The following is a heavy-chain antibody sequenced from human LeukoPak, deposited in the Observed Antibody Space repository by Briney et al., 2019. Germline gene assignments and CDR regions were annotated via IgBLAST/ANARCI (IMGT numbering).Heavy chain of an antibody. Sequence: GGSLRLSCAASGFTFSTYSMNWVRQAPGKGLEWVSSISSSSSYIYYADSVKGRFTISRDNAKNSLYLQMNSLRAEDTAVYYCARDRGYYDLLTGYYSPYYYGMDVWGQGTTVNVSS. D-gene: IGHD3-9*01. CDR1: GFTFSTYS. CDR3: ARDRGYYDLLTGYYSPYYYGMDV. CDR2: ISSSSSYI. J-gene: IGHJ6*02. V-gene: IGHV3-21*01.